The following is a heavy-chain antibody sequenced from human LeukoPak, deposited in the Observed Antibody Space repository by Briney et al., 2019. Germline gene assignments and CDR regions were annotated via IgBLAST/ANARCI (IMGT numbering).Heavy chain of an antibody. CDR2: ISGSGGST. CDR3: ASDSADTAMVLIDY. Sequence: GGSLRLSCAASGFTFSNAWMSWVRQAPGKGLEWVSAISGSGGSTYYADSVKGRFTISRDNSKNTLYLQMNSLRAEDTAVYYCASDSADTAMVLIDYWGQGTLVTVSS. J-gene: IGHJ4*02. D-gene: IGHD5-18*01. CDR1: GFTFSNAW. V-gene: IGHV3-23*01.